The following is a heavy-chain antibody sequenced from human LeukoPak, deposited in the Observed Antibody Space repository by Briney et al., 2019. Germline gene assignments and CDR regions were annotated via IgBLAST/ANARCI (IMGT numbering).Heavy chain of an antibody. Sequence: PSETLSLTCTVSGGSVSSGSYYWSWIRQPPGKGLEWIGYIYYSGSTNYNPSLKSRVTISVDTSKNQFSLKLSSVTAADTAVYYCATLLSSSWYTGRGGWFDPWGQGTLVTVSS. V-gene: IGHV4-61*01. CDR2: IYYSGST. CDR3: ATLLSSSWYTGRGGWFDP. J-gene: IGHJ5*02. D-gene: IGHD6-13*01. CDR1: GGSVSSGSYY.